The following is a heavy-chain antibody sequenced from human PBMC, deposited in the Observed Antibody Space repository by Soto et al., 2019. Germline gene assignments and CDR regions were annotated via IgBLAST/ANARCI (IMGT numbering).Heavy chain of an antibody. CDR3: AKDKDYDYIWGSYRSPSSYFDY. Sequence: EVQLLESGGGLVQPGGSLRLSCAASGFTFSSYAMSWVRQAPGKGLEWVSAISGSGGSTYYADSVKGRFTISRDNSKNTLYLQMKSMRAEDTAVYYCAKDKDYDYIWGSYRSPSSYFDYWGQGTLVTVSS. CDR2: ISGSGGST. J-gene: IGHJ4*02. D-gene: IGHD3-16*02. CDR1: GFTFSSYA. V-gene: IGHV3-23*01.